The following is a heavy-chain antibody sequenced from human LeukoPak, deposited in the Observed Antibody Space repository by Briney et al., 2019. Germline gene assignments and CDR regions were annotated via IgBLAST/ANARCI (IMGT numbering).Heavy chain of an antibody. Sequence: QPGGSLRLSCAASGFTFSSYWMSWVRQAPGKGLEWVANIKQDGSEKYYVDSVKGRFTISRDNAKNSLYLQMNSLRAEDTAVYYCARTLYYYDSSGYGGIGYWGQGTLVTVFS. CDR2: IKQDGSEK. CDR1: GFTFSSYW. CDR3: ARTLYYYDSSGYGGIGY. D-gene: IGHD3-22*01. V-gene: IGHV3-7*01. J-gene: IGHJ4*02.